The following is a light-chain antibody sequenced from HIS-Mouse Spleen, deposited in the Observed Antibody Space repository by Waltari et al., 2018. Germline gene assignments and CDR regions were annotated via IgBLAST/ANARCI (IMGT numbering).Light chain of an antibody. CDR3: SSYTSSSTV. CDR1: SSHVRGYNY. J-gene: IGLJ2*01. Sequence: QSALTHPASVSGSPGQSITISCPGTSSHVRGYNYVSWYQQHPGKAPKLMIYEVSNRPSGVSNRFSGSKSGNTASLTISGLQAEDEADYYCSSYTSSSTVFGGGTKLTVL. V-gene: IGLV2-14*01. CDR2: EVS.